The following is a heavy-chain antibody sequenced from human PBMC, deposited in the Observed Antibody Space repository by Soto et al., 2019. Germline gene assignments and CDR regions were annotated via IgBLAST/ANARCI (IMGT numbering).Heavy chain of an antibody. CDR3: ARDLNDYYDSSGSHGDFDY. CDR2: ISAYNGNT. V-gene: IGHV1-18*01. J-gene: IGHJ4*02. D-gene: IGHD3-22*01. Sequence: GASVKVSCKASGYTFTSYGISWVRQAPGQGLEWMGWISAYNGNTNYAQKLQGRVTMTTDTSTSTAYMELRSLRSDDTAVYYCARDLNDYYDSSGSHGDFDYWGQGTLVTVSS. CDR1: GYTFTSYG.